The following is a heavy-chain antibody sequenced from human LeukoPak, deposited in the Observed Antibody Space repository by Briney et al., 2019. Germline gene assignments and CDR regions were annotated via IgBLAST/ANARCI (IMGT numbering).Heavy chain of an antibody. CDR3: ARTASGYCSGGSCYRGDYYYYMDV. D-gene: IGHD2-15*01. V-gene: IGHV4-34*01. CDR2: INHSGSN. J-gene: IGHJ6*03. CDR1: GGSFSGYY. Sequence: SETLSLTCAVYGGSFSGYYWSWIRQPPGKGLEWMGVINHSGSNNYNPSPMSRVTTSAETTKNQFSLKLSYVNAADTAVYYCARTASGYCSGGSCYRGDYYYYMDVWGKGTTVTVSS.